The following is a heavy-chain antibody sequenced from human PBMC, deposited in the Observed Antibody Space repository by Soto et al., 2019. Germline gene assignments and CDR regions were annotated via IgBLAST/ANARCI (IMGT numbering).Heavy chain of an antibody. CDR3: ARKSSGSSWYY. CDR2: IYYSGST. J-gene: IGHJ4*02. D-gene: IGHD6-13*01. V-gene: IGHV4-39*01. Sequence: SETLSLTCTVSGGSISSSSYYWGWIRQPPGKGLEWIGSIYYSGSTYYNPSLKSRVTISVDTSNNQFSLKRSSVTAADTAVYYCARKSSGSSWYYWGQGTLVTVSS. CDR1: GGSISSSSYY.